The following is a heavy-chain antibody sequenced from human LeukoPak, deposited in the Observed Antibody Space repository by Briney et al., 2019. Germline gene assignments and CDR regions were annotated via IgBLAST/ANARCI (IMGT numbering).Heavy chain of an antibody. Sequence: GGSLRLSCAASGFSFSDYYMSWIRQAPGKGLEWVSYITCSGSTIYYADSVKGRFTISRDNAKNTLYLQMSSLRAEDTAVYYCANETSRYPLDSYYLDFWGQGTLVIVSA. CDR2: ITCSGSTI. D-gene: IGHD2-15*01. V-gene: IGHV3-11*01. CDR3: ANETSRYPLDSYYLDF. CDR1: GFSFSDYY. J-gene: IGHJ4*01.